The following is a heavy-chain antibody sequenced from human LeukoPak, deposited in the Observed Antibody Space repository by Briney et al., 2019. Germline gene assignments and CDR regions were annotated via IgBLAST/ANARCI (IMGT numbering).Heavy chain of an antibody. D-gene: IGHD6-13*01. CDR2: INPNSGGT. V-gene: IGHV1-2*02. CDR1: GYTFTGYY. Sequence: ASVKVSCKASGYTFTGYYMHWVRQAPGQGLEWMGWINPNSGGTNYAQKFQGRVAMTRDTSISTAYMELSRLRSDDTAVYYCAREDSSSWYLGDDAFDIWGQGTIVTVSS. J-gene: IGHJ3*02. CDR3: AREDSSSWYLGDDAFDI.